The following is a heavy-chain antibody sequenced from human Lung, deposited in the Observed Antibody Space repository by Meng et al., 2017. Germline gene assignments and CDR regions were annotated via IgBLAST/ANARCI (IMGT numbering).Heavy chain of an antibody. CDR1: GDSISSGDYY. J-gene: IGHJ5*02. CDR2: SYDTGSK. V-gene: IGHV4-31*03. Sequence: QVQLQESGPGRVKPSKTLSVTATVSGDSISSGDYYWNWILQHSGKGLEYIGSSYDTGSKQYSPSLQSRVTMSEETSKNQCSLQLSSVTAADTALYYYARGGNKTTMVPRWFDPWSQGTLVTVSS. CDR3: ARGGNKTTMVPRWFDP. D-gene: IGHD1/OR15-1a*01.